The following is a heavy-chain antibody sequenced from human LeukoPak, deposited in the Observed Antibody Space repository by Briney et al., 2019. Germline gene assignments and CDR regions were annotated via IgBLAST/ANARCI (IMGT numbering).Heavy chain of an antibody. CDR2: IRYDGSNK. D-gene: IGHD3-10*01. Sequence: PGGSLRLSCAASGFTFSSYGMHWVRQAPGKGLEWVAFIRYDGSNKYYADSVKGRFTISRDNSKNTLYLQMNSLRAEDTAVYYCAKESTYGSGSYYYFDYWGQGTLVTVSS. CDR1: GFTFSSYG. CDR3: AKESTYGSGSYYYFDY. V-gene: IGHV3-30*02. J-gene: IGHJ4*02.